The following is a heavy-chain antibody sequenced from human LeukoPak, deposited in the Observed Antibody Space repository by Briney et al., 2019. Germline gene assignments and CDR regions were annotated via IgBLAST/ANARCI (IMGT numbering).Heavy chain of an antibody. CDR1: GFTFDDYG. Sequence: GGSLRLSCAASGFTFDDYGMSWVRQAPGKGLEWVSGINWNGGSTGYADSVKGRFTFSRDNSKNTLYLQMNSLRADDTAVYYCAKGKKLAARPYYMDVWGKGTTVIVSS. D-gene: IGHD6-6*01. CDR2: INWNGGST. J-gene: IGHJ6*03. CDR3: AKGKKLAARPYYMDV. V-gene: IGHV3-20*04.